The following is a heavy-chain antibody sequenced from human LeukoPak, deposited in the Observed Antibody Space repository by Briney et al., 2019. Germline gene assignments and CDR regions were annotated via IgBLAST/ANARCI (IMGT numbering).Heavy chain of an antibody. J-gene: IGHJ3*02. CDR2: IWSSRGFK. CDR3: ARGWYYYGSGSHRDAFDI. CDR1: GFTFSDYY. D-gene: IGHD3-10*01. V-gene: IGHV3-11*05. Sequence: GGSLRLSCSASGFTFSDYYMSWIRQAPGKGLEWVSYIWSSRGFKNNAASVKGRFTISRDNAKNSLSLQMNSLRAEDTAVYYCARGWYYYGSGSHRDAFDIWGQGAMVTVSS.